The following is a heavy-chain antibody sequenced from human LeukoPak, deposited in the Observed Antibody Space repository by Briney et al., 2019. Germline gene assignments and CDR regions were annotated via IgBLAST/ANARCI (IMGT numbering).Heavy chain of an antibody. J-gene: IGHJ5*02. CDR2: IIPIFGTA. Sequence: GASVKVSCKASGHTFSSNYIHWVRQAPGQGLEWMGGIIPIFGTANYAQKFQGRVTITADKSTSTAYMELSSLRSEDTAVYYCARLSSGEEAAYRITIFGVVINSWFDPWGQGTLVTVSS. D-gene: IGHD3-3*01. CDR1: GHTFSSNY. CDR3: ARLSSGEEAAYRITIFGVVINSWFDP. V-gene: IGHV1-69*06.